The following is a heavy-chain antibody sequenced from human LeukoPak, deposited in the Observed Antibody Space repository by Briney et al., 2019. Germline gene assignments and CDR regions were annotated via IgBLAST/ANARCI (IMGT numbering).Heavy chain of an antibody. Sequence: PGRSLRLSCAASGFTFSSYAMHWVRQAPGKGLEWVAVISYDGSNKYYADSVKGRFTISRDNPKNTLYAQMNSLGAEDTAVYYCARDPNITPDYWGQGTLVTVSS. D-gene: IGHD2/OR15-2a*01. CDR3: ARDPNITPDY. J-gene: IGHJ4*02. V-gene: IGHV3-30*04. CDR2: ISYDGSNK. CDR1: GFTFSSYA.